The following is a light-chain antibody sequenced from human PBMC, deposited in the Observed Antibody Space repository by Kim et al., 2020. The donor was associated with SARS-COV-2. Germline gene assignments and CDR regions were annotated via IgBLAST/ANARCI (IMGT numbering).Light chain of an antibody. CDR1: QSVSRH. J-gene: IGKJ4*01. Sequence: SLSPGERATLSCRASQSVSRHLAWYQQKPGQAPSLLIYDASNRATGIPARFRGSGSGTDFTLTISSLEPEDFAVYYCQQRSNWVTFGGGTKVEIK. CDR3: QQRSNWVT. CDR2: DAS. V-gene: IGKV3-11*01.